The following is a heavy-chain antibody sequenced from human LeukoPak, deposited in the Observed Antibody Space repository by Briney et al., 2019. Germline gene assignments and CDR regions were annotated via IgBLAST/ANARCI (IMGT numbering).Heavy chain of an antibody. V-gene: IGHV4-34*01. CDR1: GGSFSGYY. CDR2: INHSGST. CDR3: ARGGGDGSDY. J-gene: IGHJ4*02. Sequence: SETLSLTCAVYGGSFSGYYWNWIRQPPGKGLEWIGEINHSGSTNYNPSLKSRVTISVDTSKNQFSLKLSSVTAADTAVYYCARGGGDGSDYWGQGTLVTVSS. D-gene: IGHD5-24*01.